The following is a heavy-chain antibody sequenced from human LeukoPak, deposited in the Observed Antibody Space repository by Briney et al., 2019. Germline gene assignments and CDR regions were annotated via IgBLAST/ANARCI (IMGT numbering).Heavy chain of an antibody. J-gene: IGHJ2*01. CDR2: ITYDGSSK. V-gene: IGHV3-30-3*01. CDR3: ARSYGGNSANWYFDL. CDR1: GFIFSSYA. D-gene: IGHD4-23*01. Sequence: PGRSLRLSCAASGFIFSSYALHWVRQTPGKGLEWVADITYDGSSKYYAESVKGRFTISRDNSKNTLYLQMNSLRAEDTAVYYCARSYGGNSANWYFDLWGRGTLVTVSS.